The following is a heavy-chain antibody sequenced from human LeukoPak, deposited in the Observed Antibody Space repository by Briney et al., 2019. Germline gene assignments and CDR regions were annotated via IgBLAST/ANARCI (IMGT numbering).Heavy chain of an antibody. CDR2: IKWNGGST. CDR3: ARDGGDCSGDSCYVDY. Sequence: PGGSLRLSCAASGFTFSNYAMHWVRQAPGKGLEWVSSIKWNGGSTVYADSVKGRFTISRDDAKNSLYLQMNSLRAEDTALYYCARDGGDCSGDSCYVDYWGQGTLVTVSS. V-gene: IGHV3-20*04. J-gene: IGHJ4*02. D-gene: IGHD2-15*01. CDR1: GFTFSNYA.